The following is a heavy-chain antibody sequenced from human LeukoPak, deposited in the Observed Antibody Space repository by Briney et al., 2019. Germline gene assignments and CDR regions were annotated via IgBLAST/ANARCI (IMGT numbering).Heavy chain of an antibody. CDR1: GGSISSYY. CDR2: IYTSGST. CDR3: ARVEYSSSSYYYYYMDV. J-gene: IGHJ6*03. D-gene: IGHD6-6*01. V-gene: IGHV4-4*07. Sequence: PSETLSLTCTVSGGSISSYYWSWIRQPAGKGLEWIGRIYTSGSTNYNPSLKSRVTISVDTSKNQFSLELSSVTAADTAVYYCARVEYSSSSYYYYYMDVWGKGTTVTVSS.